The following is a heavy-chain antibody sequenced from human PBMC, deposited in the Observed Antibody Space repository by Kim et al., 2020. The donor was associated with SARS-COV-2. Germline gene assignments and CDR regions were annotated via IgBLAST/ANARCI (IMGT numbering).Heavy chain of an antibody. CDR2: ST. J-gene: IGHJ1*01. V-gene: IGHV3-53*01. CDR3: AGGATSISYH. Sequence: STYTAHSVKGRFTIFRDNAKNTLYLQMSSLRAEDTAVYYCAGGATSISYHWGQGTLVTVSS. D-gene: IGHD2-2*01.